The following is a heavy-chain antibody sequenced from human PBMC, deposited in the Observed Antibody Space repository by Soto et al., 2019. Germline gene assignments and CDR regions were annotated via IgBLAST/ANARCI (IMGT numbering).Heavy chain of an antibody. J-gene: IGHJ4*02. D-gene: IGHD6-19*01. CDR2: ISSSGTSA. V-gene: IGHV3-11*05. Sequence: QVQLEESGGGLVKPGGSLRLSCAASGFTFSAVYMSWIRQAPNKGLEYISYISSSGTSANYADSVKGRFTISRDNAKNLRYLQMNGLRAEDTAVYYCARDRGAVTGQYFDYWGQGALVTVSS. CDR1: GFTFSAVY. CDR3: ARDRGAVTGQYFDY.